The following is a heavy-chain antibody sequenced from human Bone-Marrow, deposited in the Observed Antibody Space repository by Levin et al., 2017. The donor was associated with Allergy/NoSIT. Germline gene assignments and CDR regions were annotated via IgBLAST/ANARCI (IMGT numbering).Heavy chain of an antibody. CDR2: INSDGSST. CDR1: GFTFSSYW. Sequence: HSGGSLRLSCAASGFTFSSYWMHWVRQAPGKGLVWVSRINSDGSSTSYADSVKGRFTISRDNAKNMLYLQMNSLRAEDTAVYYCASPVWFGEKGLGYWGQGTLVTVSS. CDR3: ASPVWFGEKGLGY. D-gene: IGHD3-10*01. J-gene: IGHJ4*02. V-gene: IGHV3-74*01.